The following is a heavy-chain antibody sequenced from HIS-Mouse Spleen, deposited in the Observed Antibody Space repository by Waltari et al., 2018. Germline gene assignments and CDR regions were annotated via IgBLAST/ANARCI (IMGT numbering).Heavy chain of an antibody. CDR2: INRDGSST. V-gene: IGHV3-74*01. CDR1: GFTFSSYW. CDR3: AREGHMVRGVIIDY. D-gene: IGHD3-10*01. Sequence: EVQLVESGGGLVQPGGSLRLSCAASGFTFSSYWMHWVRQAPGKGLVWGSRINRDGSSTSNTDSVKGRFTISRDNAKNTLYLQMNMLRAEDTAVYYCAREGHMVRGVIIDYWGQGTLVTVSS. J-gene: IGHJ4*02.